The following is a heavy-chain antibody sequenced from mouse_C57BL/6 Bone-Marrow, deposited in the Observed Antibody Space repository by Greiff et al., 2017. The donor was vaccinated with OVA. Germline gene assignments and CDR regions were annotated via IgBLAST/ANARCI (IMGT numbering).Heavy chain of an antibody. CDR3: GRHDVYWYFDV. Sequence: EVKLVESGGGLVQPTGSLKLSCAASGFSFNTYAMNWVRQAPGKGLEWVARIRSKSNNYATYYADSVKDRFTISRDDSESMLYLQMNNLKTEDTAMYYCGRHDVYWYFDVWGTGTTVTVSS. CDR2: IRSKSNNYAT. V-gene: IGHV10-1*01. J-gene: IGHJ1*03. CDR1: GFSFNTYA. D-gene: IGHD2-3*01.